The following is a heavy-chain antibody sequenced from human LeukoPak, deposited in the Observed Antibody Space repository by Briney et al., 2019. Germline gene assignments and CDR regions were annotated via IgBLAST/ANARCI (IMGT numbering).Heavy chain of an antibody. CDR3: AKSRSYTVRDAFEI. CDR1: GFTFSDYY. J-gene: IGHJ3*02. Sequence: SGGSLRLSCAASGFTFSDYYMSWIRQAPGKGLEWVSYISSSGSTIYYADSVKGRFTISRDNAKNSLYLQMNSLRAEDTAVYYCAKSRSYTVRDAFEIWGQGTKVTVSS. D-gene: IGHD3-10*01. CDR2: ISSSGSTI. V-gene: IGHV3-11*01.